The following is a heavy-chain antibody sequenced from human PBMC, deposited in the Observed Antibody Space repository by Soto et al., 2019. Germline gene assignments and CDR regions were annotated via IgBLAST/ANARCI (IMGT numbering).Heavy chain of an antibody. CDR2: IGAARDP. CDR1: GFTFSNFD. V-gene: IGHV3-13*05. D-gene: IGHD2-2*02. J-gene: IGHJ6*02. Sequence: GGSLRLSCATSGFTFSNFDMHWVRQVPGKGLEWVSAIGAARDPYYLGSVKGRFTISRENAKNSVYLQMNDLRAGDSAVYYCARAYTGRLPRRADYYYAMDVWGQGTTVTVSS. CDR3: ARAYTGRLPRRADYYYAMDV.